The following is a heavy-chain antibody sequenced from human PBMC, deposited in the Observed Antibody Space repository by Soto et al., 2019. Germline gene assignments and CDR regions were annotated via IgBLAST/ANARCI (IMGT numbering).Heavy chain of an antibody. D-gene: IGHD2-15*01. CDR1: GGSFSGYY. Sequence: SETLSLTCTVYGGSFSGYYWSWIRQSPGKGLEWIGEINHSGGVNYNPSLKSRVTISVDTSKNQVSMNLRSVPAADTSVYYCARGIISLVVVTAATPFDFWGPGTLVTVSS. J-gene: IGHJ4*02. CDR3: ARGIISLVVVTAATPFDF. V-gene: IGHV4-34*01. CDR2: INHSGGV.